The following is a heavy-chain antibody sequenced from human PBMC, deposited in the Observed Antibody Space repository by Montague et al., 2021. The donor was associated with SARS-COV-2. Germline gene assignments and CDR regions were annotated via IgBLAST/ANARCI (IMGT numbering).Heavy chain of an antibody. CDR1: GVSIRNSVYY. CDR3: ARHWRFFLDPFEY. D-gene: IGHD3-3*01. CDR2: IYYNGST. J-gene: IGHJ4*02. Sequence: SETLSLTCSVSGVSIRNSVYYWGWIRQSPGKGLEWIGSIYYNGSTYYSPSLKSRAILSMDTSKNHFSLTLRSVTAADTSVYYCARHWRFFLDPFEYWGQGTLVTVSS. V-gene: IGHV4-39*01.